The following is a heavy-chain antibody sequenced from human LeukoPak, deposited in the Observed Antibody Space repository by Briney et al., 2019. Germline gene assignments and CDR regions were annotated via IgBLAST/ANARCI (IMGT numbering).Heavy chain of an antibody. CDR2: IYYSGST. V-gene: IGHV4-61*01. CDR3: ASYSNDFWSGQHYFDF. Sequence: SETLSLTCAVSGYSISSGYYWGWIRQPPGKGLEWIGYIYYSGSTNYNPSLKSRVTISVDTSKNQFSLKLSSVTAADTAVYYCASYSNDFWSGQHYFDFWGQGTLVTVSS. CDR1: GYSISSGYY. J-gene: IGHJ4*02. D-gene: IGHD3-3*01.